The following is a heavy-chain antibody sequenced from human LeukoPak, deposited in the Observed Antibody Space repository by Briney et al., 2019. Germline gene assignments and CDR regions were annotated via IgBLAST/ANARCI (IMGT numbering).Heavy chain of an antibody. CDR3: ARAIAVADRGL. V-gene: IGHV4-34*01. D-gene: IGHD6-19*01. CDR2: INHSGST. J-gene: IGHJ3*01. Sequence: SETLSLTCGVYGGSFSGYYWSWIRQPPGKGLEWIGEINHSGSTNYSPSLKSRVTISVDTSKNQFSLKLSSVTAADTAVYYCARAIAVADRGLWGQGTMVTVSS. CDR1: GGSFSGYY.